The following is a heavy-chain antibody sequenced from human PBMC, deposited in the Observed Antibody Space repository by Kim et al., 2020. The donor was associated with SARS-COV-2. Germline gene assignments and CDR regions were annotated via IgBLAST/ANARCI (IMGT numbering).Heavy chain of an antibody. Sequence: LKSRVTISVDKSKNQFSLKLSSVTAADTAVYYCAREAAYTHIAPGAFDIWGQGTMVTVSS. V-gene: IGHV4-31*02. J-gene: IGHJ3*02. CDR3: AREAAYTHIAPGAFDI. D-gene: IGHD2-21*01.